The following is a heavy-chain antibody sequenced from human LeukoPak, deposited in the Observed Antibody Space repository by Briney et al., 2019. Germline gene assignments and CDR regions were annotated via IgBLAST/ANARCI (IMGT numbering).Heavy chain of an antibody. Sequence: GGSLRLSCAASGFTFSSYAVSWVRQAPGKGLEWVSATSGSGGSTYYADSVKGRFTISRDNSKNTLYLQMNSLRAEDTAVYYCAKDLYDSSGYYLSLFDYWGQGTLVTVSS. CDR2: TSGSGGST. V-gene: IGHV3-23*01. CDR1: GFTFSSYA. J-gene: IGHJ4*02. D-gene: IGHD3-22*01. CDR3: AKDLYDSSGYYLSLFDY.